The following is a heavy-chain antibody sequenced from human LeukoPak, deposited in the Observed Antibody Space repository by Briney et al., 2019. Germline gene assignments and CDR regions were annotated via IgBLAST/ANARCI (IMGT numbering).Heavy chain of an antibody. CDR1: GGTFSSYA. D-gene: IGHD2-2*01. Sequence: SVKVSCKASGGTFSSYAISWVRQAPGQGLEWMGGIIPIFGTANYAQKFQGRVTITTDESTSTAYMELSSLRSEDTAVYYCARVPVPAAKGDAFDIWGQGTMVTVSS. CDR3: ARVPVPAAKGDAFDI. CDR2: IIPIFGTA. J-gene: IGHJ3*02. V-gene: IGHV1-69*05.